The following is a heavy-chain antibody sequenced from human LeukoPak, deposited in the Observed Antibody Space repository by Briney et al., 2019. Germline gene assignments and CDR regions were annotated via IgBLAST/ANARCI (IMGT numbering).Heavy chain of an antibody. CDR2: ISAYNGNT. J-gene: IGHJ3*02. Sequence: ASVKVSCKASGYTFTSYGISWVRQAPGQGLEWMGWISAYNGNTNYAQKLQGRVTMTTDTSTSTAYMELRSLRSDDTAVYYCARDNPIAAAGDDAFDIWGQGTMVTVSS. V-gene: IGHV1-18*01. CDR3: ARDNPIAAAGDDAFDI. CDR1: GYTFTSYG. D-gene: IGHD6-13*01.